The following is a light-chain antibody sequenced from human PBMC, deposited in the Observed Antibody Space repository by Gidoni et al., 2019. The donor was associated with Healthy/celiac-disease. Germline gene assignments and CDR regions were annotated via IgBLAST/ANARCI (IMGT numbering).Light chain of an antibody. J-gene: IGKJ1*01. CDR3: QQYNSYPVT. Sequence: DIQMTQSPSTLSASVGDRVTIPCRASQSISSCLDWYKQKPGKAPKLLIYKASSLESGVPSRFSGSGSGTEFTLTISSLQPDDFATYYCQQYNSYPVTFGQGTKVEIK. CDR2: KAS. CDR1: QSISSC. V-gene: IGKV1-5*03.